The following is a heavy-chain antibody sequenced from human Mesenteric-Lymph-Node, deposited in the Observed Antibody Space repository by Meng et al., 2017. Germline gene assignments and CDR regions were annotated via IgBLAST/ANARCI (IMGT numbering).Heavy chain of an antibody. CDR2: IIPIFGTA. D-gene: IGHD6-13*01. V-gene: IGHV1-69*06. CDR1: GGTFSSYA. Sequence: SVKVSCKASGGTFSSYAISWVRQAPGQGLEWMGGIIPIFGTANYAQKFQGRVTITADKSTSTAYMELSSLRSEDTAVYYCARDSHIAAAGGYYYYGMDVWGQGTTVTVSS. J-gene: IGHJ6*02. CDR3: ARDSHIAAAGGYYYYGMDV.